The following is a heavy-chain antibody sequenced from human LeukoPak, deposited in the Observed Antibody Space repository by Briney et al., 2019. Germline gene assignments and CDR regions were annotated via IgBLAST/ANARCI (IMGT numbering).Heavy chain of an antibody. CDR1: GGTFSSYA. D-gene: IGHD4-11*01. Sequence: ASVKVSCKASGGTFSSYAISWVRQAPGQGLEWMGWINPNSGGTNYAQKFQGRVTMTRDTSISTAYMELSRLRSDDTAVYYCARDPRTTVTTPDAFDIWGQGTMVTVSS. CDR3: ARDPRTTVTTPDAFDI. V-gene: IGHV1-2*02. CDR2: INPNSGGT. J-gene: IGHJ3*02.